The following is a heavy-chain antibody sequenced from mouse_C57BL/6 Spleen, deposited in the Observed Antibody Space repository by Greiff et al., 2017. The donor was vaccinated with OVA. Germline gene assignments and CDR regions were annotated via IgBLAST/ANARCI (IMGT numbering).Heavy chain of an antibody. CDR1: GYTFTDYY. V-gene: IGHV1-26*01. CDR2: INPNNGGT. CDR3: AREDYGSSSYAMDY. D-gene: IGHD1-1*01. J-gene: IGHJ4*01. Sequence: EVQLQQSGPELVKPGASVKISCKASGYTFTDYYMNWVKQSHGKSLEWIGDINPNNGGTSYNQKFKGKATLTVDKSSSTAYMELRSLTSEDSAVYYCAREDYGSSSYAMDYWGQGTSVTVSS.